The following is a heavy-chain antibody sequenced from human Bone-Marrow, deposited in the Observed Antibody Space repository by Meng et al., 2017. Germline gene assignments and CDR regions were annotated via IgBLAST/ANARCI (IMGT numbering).Heavy chain of an antibody. CDR2: INSGGSDI. CDR1: GFTFSDLY. Sequence: QVQLVESGGTWVTPGGSLRLSCAASGFTFSDLYMSWVRQAPGKGLEWLSYINSGGSDIAYADSVKGRFTISRDNARNSLYLQMSSLRAEDTAVYYCVTTARQADHWGQGTLVTVSS. J-gene: IGHJ5*02. D-gene: IGHD6-6*01. V-gene: IGHV3-11*01. CDR3: VTTARQADH.